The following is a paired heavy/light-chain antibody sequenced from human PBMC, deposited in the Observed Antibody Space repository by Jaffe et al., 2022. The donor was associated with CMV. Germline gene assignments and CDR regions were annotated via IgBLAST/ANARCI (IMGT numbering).Light chain of an antibody. Sequence: SYELTQPPSVSVSPGQTARITCSGDALPKQYAYWYQQKPGQAPVLVIYKDSERPSGIPERFSGSSSGTTVTLTISGVQAEDEADYYCQSADSSGTVVFGGGTKLTVL. CDR1: ALPKQY. CDR3: QSADSSGTVV. CDR2: KDS. J-gene: IGLJ2*01. V-gene: IGLV3-25*03.
Heavy chain of an antibody. Sequence: QVQLVESGGGLVKPGGSLRLSCAASGFTFSDYYMSWIRQAPGKGLEWVSYISSSGSTIYYADSVKGRFTISRDNAKNSLYLQMNSLRAEDTAVYYCARHHPRSSSSWAFDIWGQGTMVTVSS. CDR1: GFTFSDYY. CDR2: ISSSGSTI. J-gene: IGHJ3*02. CDR3: ARHHPRSSSSWAFDI. V-gene: IGHV3-11*01. D-gene: IGHD6-6*01.